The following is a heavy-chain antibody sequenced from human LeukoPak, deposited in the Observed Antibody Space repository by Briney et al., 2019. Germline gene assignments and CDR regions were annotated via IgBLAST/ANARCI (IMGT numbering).Heavy chain of an antibody. Sequence: PGGSLRLSCAASGFTVITNDMTWVRQAPGKGLEWVSVLYWDGNTKYADSVQGRFTISSDNSKNTLYLEMNSLSPDDTAVYYCARGVEPLAANTLAYWGQGTLVTVSS. J-gene: IGHJ4*02. CDR2: LYWDGNT. V-gene: IGHV3-53*01. D-gene: IGHD1-14*01. CDR1: GFTVITND. CDR3: ARGVEPLAANTLAY.